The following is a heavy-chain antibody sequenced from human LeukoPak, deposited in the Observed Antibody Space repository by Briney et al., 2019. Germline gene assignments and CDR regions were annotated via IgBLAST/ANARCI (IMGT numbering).Heavy chain of an antibody. Sequence: SQTLSLTCTVSGGSISSGGYYWSWIRQHPGKGLEWIGYIYYSGSTYYNPSLKSRVTISVDTSKNQFSLKLSSVTAADTAVYYCARHGIYDYGDYGKGGFDYWGQGTLVTVSS. D-gene: IGHD4-17*01. CDR2: IYYSGST. J-gene: IGHJ4*02. CDR1: GGSISSGGYY. V-gene: IGHV4-31*03. CDR3: ARHGIYDYGDYGKGGFDY.